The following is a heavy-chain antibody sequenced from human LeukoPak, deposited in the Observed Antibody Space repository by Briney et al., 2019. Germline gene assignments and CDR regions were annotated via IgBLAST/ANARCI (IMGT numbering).Heavy chain of an antibody. CDR3: ARGERITMVRGVITFDY. CDR1: GGSISSYY. J-gene: IGHJ4*02. V-gene: IGHV4-59*01. CDR2: IYYSGST. D-gene: IGHD3-10*01. Sequence: PSETLSLTCTVSGGSISSYYWSWIRQPPGKGPEWIGYIYYSGSTNYNPSLKSRVTISVDTSKNQFSLKLSSVTAADTAVYYCARGERITMVRGVITFDYWSQGTLVTVSS.